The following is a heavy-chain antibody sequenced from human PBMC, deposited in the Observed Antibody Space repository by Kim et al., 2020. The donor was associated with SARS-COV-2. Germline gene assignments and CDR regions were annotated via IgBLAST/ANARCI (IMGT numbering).Heavy chain of an antibody. Sequence: YAQNFQGRVTMTRDTSISTAYMELSRLRSDDTAVYYCARVIRDSSGYGHWGQGTLVTVSS. CDR3: ARVIRDSSGYGH. V-gene: IGHV1-2*02. J-gene: IGHJ4*02. D-gene: IGHD3-22*01.